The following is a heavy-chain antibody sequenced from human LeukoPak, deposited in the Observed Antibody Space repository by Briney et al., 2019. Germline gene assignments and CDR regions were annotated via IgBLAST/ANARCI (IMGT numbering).Heavy chain of an antibody. CDR2: IYSGGST. V-gene: IGHV3-53*01. D-gene: IGHD1-26*01. Sequence: GGSLRLSCAASGFTVSSNYMSWVRQAPGKGLEWVSVIYSGGSTYYADSVKGRFTISRDNSKNTLYLQMNSLRAEDTAVYYCARESRGSYFDRVAFDIWGQGTMVTVSS. CDR3: ARESRGSYFDRVAFDI. CDR1: GFTVSSNY. J-gene: IGHJ3*02.